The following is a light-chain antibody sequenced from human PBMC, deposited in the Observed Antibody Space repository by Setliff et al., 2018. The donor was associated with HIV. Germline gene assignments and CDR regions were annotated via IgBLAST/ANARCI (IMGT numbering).Light chain of an antibody. CDR2: DAS. J-gene: IGKJ5*01. CDR3: QENSHWPPSIT. Sequence: ETVLTQSPATLSLSPGERVTLSCRASESVSDSLAWYQQRPGQAPRLLIYDASKRATGIPGRFSGSGSETDFTLTISSLEPEDFAVYYCQENSHWPPSITFGQGTRLEIK. CDR1: ESVSDS. V-gene: IGKV3-11*01.